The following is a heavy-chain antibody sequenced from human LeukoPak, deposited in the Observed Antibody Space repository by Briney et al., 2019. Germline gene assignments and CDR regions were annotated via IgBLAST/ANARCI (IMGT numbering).Heavy chain of an antibody. CDR2: INPNSGGT. CDR1: GYTFTGYY. CDR3: ARGGQQQLVGDYSFEI. Sequence: ASVKVSCKASGYTFTGYYMLWVRQAPGQGLEWMGWINPNSGGTNYAQKFQGRVTMTRDTSISTAYMELSRLRSDDTAVYYCARGGQQQLVGDYSFEIWGQGTMVTVSS. D-gene: IGHD6-13*01. J-gene: IGHJ3*02. V-gene: IGHV1-2*02.